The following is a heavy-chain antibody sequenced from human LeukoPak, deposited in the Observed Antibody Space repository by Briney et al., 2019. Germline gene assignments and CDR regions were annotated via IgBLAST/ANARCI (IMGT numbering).Heavy chain of an antibody. CDR1: GGSIGSYY. CDR2: IYYSGTT. Sequence: SETLSLTCIVSGGSIGSYYWSWIRQSPVKGLEWIGYIYYSGTTNYNPSLKSRVTISVDTSKNQFSLKLSSVTAADTAVYYCARDRNNCSGGSCYSAFDYWGQETLVTVSS. J-gene: IGHJ4*02. V-gene: IGHV4-59*01. CDR3: ARDRNNCSGGSCYSAFDY. D-gene: IGHD2-15*01.